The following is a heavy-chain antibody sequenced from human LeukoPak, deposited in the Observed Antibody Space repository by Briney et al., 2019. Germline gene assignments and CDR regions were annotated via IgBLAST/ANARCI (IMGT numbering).Heavy chain of an antibody. CDR2: ITPGGGT. D-gene: IGHD4-17*01. V-gene: IGHV3-23*01. Sequence: GGSLRLSCAASAFTFSSYVMAWVRQAPGKGLEGVSTITPGGGTYYSDSVKGRFTISRDNSKNTLYLQMNSLTAEDTAIYYCVSGGDYHVRLCTYWGQGTLVTVSS. CDR1: AFTFSSYV. J-gene: IGHJ4*01. CDR3: VSGGDYHVRLCTY.